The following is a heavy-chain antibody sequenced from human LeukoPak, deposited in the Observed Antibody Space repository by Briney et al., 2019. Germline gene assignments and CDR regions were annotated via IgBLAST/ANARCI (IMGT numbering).Heavy chain of an antibody. Sequence: PGGSLRLSCAASGFTFSSYWMSWVRQAPGKGLEWVAVISYDGSNKYYADSVKGRFTISRDNSKNTLYLQMNSLRAEDTAVYYCARVQGGNKQRKAGYYFDYWGQGTLVTVSS. CDR3: ARVQGGNKQRKAGYYFDY. D-gene: IGHD6-25*01. CDR1: GFTFSSYW. V-gene: IGHV3-30-3*01. J-gene: IGHJ4*02. CDR2: ISYDGSNK.